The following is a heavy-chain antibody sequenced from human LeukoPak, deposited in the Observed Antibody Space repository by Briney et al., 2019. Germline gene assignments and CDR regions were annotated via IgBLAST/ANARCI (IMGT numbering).Heavy chain of an antibody. CDR3: AREEVGYGDYLY. Sequence: SETLSPTCTVSGGSISSYYWSWIRQPPGKGLEWIGYIYYSGSTNYNPSLKSRVTISVDTSKNQFSLKLSSVTAADTAVYYCAREEVGYGDYLYWGQGTLVTVSS. D-gene: IGHD4-17*01. CDR1: GGSISSYY. CDR2: IYYSGST. J-gene: IGHJ4*02. V-gene: IGHV4-59*01.